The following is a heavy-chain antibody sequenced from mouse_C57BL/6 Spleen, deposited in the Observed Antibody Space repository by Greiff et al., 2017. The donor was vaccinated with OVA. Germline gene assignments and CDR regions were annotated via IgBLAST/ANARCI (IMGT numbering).Heavy chain of an antibody. CDR3: TREGSSGYDY. J-gene: IGHJ2*01. V-gene: IGHV1-15*01. CDR2: IDPETGGT. Sequence: VQLQESGAELVRPGASVTLSCKASGYTFTDYEMHWVKQTPVHGLEWIGAIDPETGGTAYNQKFKGKAIRTADKSSSTAYMELRSLTSEDSAVYYCTREGSSGYDYWGQGTTLTVSS. CDR1: GYTFTDYE. D-gene: IGHD3-2*02.